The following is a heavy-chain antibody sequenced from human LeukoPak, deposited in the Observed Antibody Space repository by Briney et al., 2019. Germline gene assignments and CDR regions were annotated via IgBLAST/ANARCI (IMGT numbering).Heavy chain of an antibody. CDR2: ISGSGGST. D-gene: IGHD6-13*01. CDR3: AKLFGSWYPLDY. CDR1: GFTFSSYS. V-gene: IGHV3-23*01. Sequence: PGGSLRLSCAASGFTFSSYSMNWVRQAPGKGLEWVSAISGSGGSTYYADSVKGRFTISRDNSKNTLYLQMNSLRAEDTAVYYCAKLFGSWYPLDYWGQGTLVTVSS. J-gene: IGHJ4*02.